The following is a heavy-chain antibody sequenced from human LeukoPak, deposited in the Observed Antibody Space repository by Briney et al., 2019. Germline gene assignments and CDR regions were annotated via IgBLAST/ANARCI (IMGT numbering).Heavy chain of an antibody. CDR2: IYTSGST. J-gene: IGHJ4*02. Sequence: SETLSVTCTVSGGSISSDYWSWIRQPAGKGLEWIGRIYTSGSTNYNPSLKSRVTMSVDTSKNQFSLKLSSVTAADTAVYYCARDVVLMVYATTRVDYFDYWGQGTLVTVSS. D-gene: IGHD2-8*01. CDR1: GGSISSDY. CDR3: ARDVVLMVYATTRVDYFDY. V-gene: IGHV4-4*07.